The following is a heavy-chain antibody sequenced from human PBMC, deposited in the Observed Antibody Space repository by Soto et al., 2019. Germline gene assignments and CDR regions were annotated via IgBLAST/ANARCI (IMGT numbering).Heavy chain of an antibody. Sequence: SETLSLTCAVYGGSFSGYYWSWIRQPPGKGLEWVGEINHSGSTNYNPSLKSRVTISVDTSKKQFSLKLSSVTAADTAVYYCARRGYCSGGSCYSWFDPWGQGTLVTVSS. CDR1: GGSFSGYY. CDR2: INHSGST. V-gene: IGHV4-34*01. J-gene: IGHJ5*02. CDR3: ARRGYCSGGSCYSWFDP. D-gene: IGHD2-15*01.